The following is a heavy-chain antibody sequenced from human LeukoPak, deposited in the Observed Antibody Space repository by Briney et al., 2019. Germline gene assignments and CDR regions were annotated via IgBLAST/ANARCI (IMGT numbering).Heavy chain of an antibody. V-gene: IGHV5-51*01. CDR3: AMGPCGKEQLVGNWFDP. D-gene: IGHD6-13*01. J-gene: IGHJ5*02. Sequence: GESLKISCKGSGYNFANCWIGWVRQVPGKGLEWMGIIYLGDSDTRYSPSFRGQVTISADKSISTAYLQWSSLKASDTAMYYCAMGPCGKEQLVGNWFDPWGQGILVTVSS. CDR1: GYNFANCW. CDR2: IYLGDSDT.